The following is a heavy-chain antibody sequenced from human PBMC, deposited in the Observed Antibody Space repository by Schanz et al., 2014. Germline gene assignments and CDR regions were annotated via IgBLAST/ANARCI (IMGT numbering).Heavy chain of an antibody. D-gene: IGHD1-26*01. CDR3: AREVGGSFGQHY. Sequence: EVQLVESGGGLVQPGGSLRLSCAASGFTVSINYMSWVRQAPGKGLDWVGIIKPDGSEKFYVDSVKGRFTISRDNAKNLMYLHLNSLRAEDTAVYYCAREVGGSFGQHYWGQGALVTVSS. J-gene: IGHJ4*02. CDR2: IKPDGSEK. CDR1: GFTVSINY. V-gene: IGHV3-7*01.